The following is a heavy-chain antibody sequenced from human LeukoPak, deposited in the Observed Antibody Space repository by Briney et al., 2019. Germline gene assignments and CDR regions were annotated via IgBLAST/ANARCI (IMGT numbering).Heavy chain of an antibody. CDR2: ISSNGGST. V-gene: IGHV3-64*01. Sequence: PGGSLRLSCAASGFTFSSYAMHWVRQAPGKGLEYVSAISSNGGSTYYANSVKGRFTISRDNSKNTLYLQMGSLRAEDMVVYYCARGGGYSYGSYLYYFDYWGQGTLVTVSS. CDR1: GFTFSSYA. D-gene: IGHD5-18*01. CDR3: ARGGGYSYGSYLYYFDY. J-gene: IGHJ4*02.